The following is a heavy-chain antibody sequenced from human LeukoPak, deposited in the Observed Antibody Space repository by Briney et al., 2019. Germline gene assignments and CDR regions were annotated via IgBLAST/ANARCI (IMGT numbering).Heavy chain of an antibody. CDR3: ARVGTHDFWSGYYTGEGAFDI. CDR1: GFTFSSYW. CDR2: INTDGSST. D-gene: IGHD3-3*01. V-gene: IGHV3-74*01. J-gene: IGHJ3*02. Sequence: GGSLRLSCAASGFTFSSYWMHWVRQAPGKGLVWVSRINTDGSSTSYADSVKGRFTISRDNAKNSLYLQMNSLRAEDTAVYYCARVGTHDFWSGYYTGEGAFDIWGQGTMVTVSS.